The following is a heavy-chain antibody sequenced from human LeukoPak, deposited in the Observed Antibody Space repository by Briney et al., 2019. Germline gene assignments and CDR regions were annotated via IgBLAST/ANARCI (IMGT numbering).Heavy chain of an antibody. Sequence: PSETLSLTCAVSGYSISSDYYWSWIRQPPGKGLEWIGYIYYSGSTYYNPSLKSRVTISVDTSKNQFSLKLSSVTAADTAVYYCARAGGPLSAVAGLTDYWGQGTLVTVSS. CDR2: IYYSGST. CDR3: ARAGGPLSAVAGLTDY. CDR1: GYSISSDYY. J-gene: IGHJ4*02. D-gene: IGHD6-19*01. V-gene: IGHV4-30-4*08.